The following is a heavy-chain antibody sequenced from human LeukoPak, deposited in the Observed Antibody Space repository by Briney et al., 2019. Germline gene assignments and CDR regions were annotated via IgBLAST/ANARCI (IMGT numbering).Heavy chain of an antibody. D-gene: IGHD2-21*02. CDR3: ARHDVVVTAAPDF. J-gene: IGHJ4*02. V-gene: IGHV3-23*01. CDR2: LSGSGGRI. CDR1: GFTFSSYA. Sequence: GGSLRLSCEASGFTFSSYAMSWVRQAPGKGLEWVSALSGSGGRIYYADSVKGRLTISRDSSKNTLYLQMNSLRAEDTAIYYCARHDVVVTAAPDFWGQGTLVTVSS.